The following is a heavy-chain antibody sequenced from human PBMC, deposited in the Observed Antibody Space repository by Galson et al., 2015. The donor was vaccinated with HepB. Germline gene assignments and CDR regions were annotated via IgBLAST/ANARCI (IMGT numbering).Heavy chain of an antibody. CDR3: AKDSGSLGLREVFDY. CDR2: ISGSGGST. J-gene: IGHJ4*02. Sequence: SLRLSCAASGFTFSNYAMTWVRQAPGKGLECVSAISGSGGSTYIADSVKGRFTISRDNSKNILYLQMNSLRAEDTAMYYCAKDSGSLGLREVFDYWGQGTLVTVSP. CDR1: GFTFSNYA. V-gene: IGHV3-23*01. D-gene: IGHD3-10*01.